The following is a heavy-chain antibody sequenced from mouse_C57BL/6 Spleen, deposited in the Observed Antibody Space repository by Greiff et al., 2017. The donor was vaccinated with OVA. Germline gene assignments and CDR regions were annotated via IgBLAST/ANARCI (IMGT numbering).Heavy chain of an antibody. J-gene: IGHJ4*01. Sequence: LQESGAELVKPGASVKMSCKASGYTFTSYWITWVKQRPGQGLEWIGDIYPGSGSTNYNEKFKSKATLTVDTSSSTAYMQLSSLTSEDSAVYYCARGGNFLYYAMDYWGQGTSVTVSS. CDR1: GYTFTSYW. CDR3: ARGGNFLYYAMDY. CDR2: IYPGSGST. V-gene: IGHV1-55*01.